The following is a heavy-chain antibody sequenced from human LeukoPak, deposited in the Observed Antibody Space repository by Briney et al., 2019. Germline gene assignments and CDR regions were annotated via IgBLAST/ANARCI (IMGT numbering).Heavy chain of an antibody. D-gene: IGHD2-15*01. CDR1: GFTFRSYW. J-gene: IGHJ4*02. Sequence: GGSLRLSCAACGFTFRSYWMHWVRQARGKGLVWVSRINSDGSSTIYADSVKGRFTISRDNAKNTLYLQTNSLRVEDSAVYYCARDQIYCSGGYCYFDYWGQGTLVTVSS. CDR3: ARDQIYCSGGYCYFDY. CDR2: INSDGSST. V-gene: IGHV3-74*01.